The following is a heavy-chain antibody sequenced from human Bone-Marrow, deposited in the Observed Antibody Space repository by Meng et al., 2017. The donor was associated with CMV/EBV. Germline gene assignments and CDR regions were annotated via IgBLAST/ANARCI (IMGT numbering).Heavy chain of an antibody. Sequence: VHLLQCGAEVKKPGSSVKVSCKASGGTCSSYAISWVRQAPGQGLEWMGGIIPIFGTANYAQKFQGRVTITADESTSTAYMELSSLRSEDTAVYYCARGLYADIVATPFDYWGQGTLVTVSS. CDR3: ARGLYADIVATPFDY. CDR1: GGTCSSYA. CDR2: IIPIFGTA. D-gene: IGHD5-12*01. J-gene: IGHJ4*02. V-gene: IGHV1-69*12.